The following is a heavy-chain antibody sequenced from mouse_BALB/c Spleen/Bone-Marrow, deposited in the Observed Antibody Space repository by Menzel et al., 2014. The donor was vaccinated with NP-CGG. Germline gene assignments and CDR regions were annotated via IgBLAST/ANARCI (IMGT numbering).Heavy chain of an antibody. V-gene: IGHV1-5*01. D-gene: IGHD3-1*01. CDR3: TTLARTNFDY. CDR1: GYTFXNYW. Sequence: EVKVEESGTVLARPGAAVKMSCKASGYTFXNYWMHWVKQRPGQGLEWIGTIYPGNSDTTYNQKFKGKAKLTAVTSTSTAYMELSSLTNEDSAVYYCTTLARTNFDYWGQGTTLTVSS. J-gene: IGHJ2*01. CDR2: IYPGNSDT.